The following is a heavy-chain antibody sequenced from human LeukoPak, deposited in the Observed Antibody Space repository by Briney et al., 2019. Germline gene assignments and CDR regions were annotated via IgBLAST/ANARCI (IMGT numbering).Heavy chain of an antibody. V-gene: IGHV3-23*01. CDR1: GFTFSGYA. CDR2: ISGNGGVT. Sequence: GGSLRLSCATSGFTFSGYAMSWVRQAPGKGLEWVSVISGNGGVTDYADSVKGRFTISRDNSKNTLYLQMSSLTAEDTALYYCARDRVPGTSPKMDYWGQGTQVTVSS. CDR3: ARDRVPGTSPKMDY. D-gene: IGHD1-7*01. J-gene: IGHJ4*02.